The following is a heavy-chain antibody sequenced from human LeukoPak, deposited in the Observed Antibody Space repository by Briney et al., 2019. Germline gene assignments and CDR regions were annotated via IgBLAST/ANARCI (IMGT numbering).Heavy chain of an antibody. CDR2: IIPILGIA. Sequence: SVKVSCEASGGTFSSYAISWVRQAPGQGLEWMGRIIPILGIANYAQKFQGRVTITADKSTSTAYMELSSLRSEDTAVYYCARVGDYYDSSGYYQFDYWGQGTLVTVSS. J-gene: IGHJ4*02. D-gene: IGHD3-22*01. CDR3: ARVGDYYDSSGYYQFDY. V-gene: IGHV1-69*04. CDR1: GGTFSSYA.